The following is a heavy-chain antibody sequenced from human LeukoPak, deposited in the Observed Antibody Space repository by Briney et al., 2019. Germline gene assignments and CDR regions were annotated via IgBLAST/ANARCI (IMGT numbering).Heavy chain of an antibody. V-gene: IGHV4-59*01. CDR1: GGSISSYY. CDR3: ARVLRQQLAYFDY. J-gene: IGHJ4*02. D-gene: IGHD6-13*01. Sequence: PSETLSLTCTVSGGSISSYYWSWIRQPPGKGLEWIGYIYYSGSTNYNPSLKSRVTISVDTSKNQFSLKLSSATAADTAVYYCARVLRQQLAYFDYWGQGTLVTVSS. CDR2: IYYSGST.